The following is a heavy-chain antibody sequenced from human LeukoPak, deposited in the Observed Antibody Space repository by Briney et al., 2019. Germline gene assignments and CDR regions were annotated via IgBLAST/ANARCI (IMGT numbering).Heavy chain of an antibody. D-gene: IGHD3-3*01. V-gene: IGHV3-23*01. J-gene: IGHJ4*02. CDR1: GFTFSKYA. CDR2: VSGSGGVT. Sequence: GGSLRLSCGASGFTFSKYAMSWVRQAPGKGLEWVSGVSGSGGVTYYADSVKGRFTISRDNSKNTLHLQMNSLRAEDTAVYYCAKDLRLRFLEWLSFDYWGQGTLVTVSS. CDR3: AKDLRLRFLEWLSFDY.